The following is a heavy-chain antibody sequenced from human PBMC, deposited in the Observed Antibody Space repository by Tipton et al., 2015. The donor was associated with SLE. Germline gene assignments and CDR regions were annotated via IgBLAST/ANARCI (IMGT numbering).Heavy chain of an antibody. CDR1: GFTFGDYA. Sequence: GSLRLSCTASGFTFGDYAMSWIRQAPGKGLEWVSYISSSGSTIYYTDSVKGRFTISRDNAKNSLYLQMNSLRAEDTAVYYCARDRAEEDAFDIWGQGTMVTVSS. CDR3: ARDRAEEDAFDI. D-gene: IGHD6-19*01. V-gene: IGHV3-11*04. CDR2: ISSSGSTI. J-gene: IGHJ3*02.